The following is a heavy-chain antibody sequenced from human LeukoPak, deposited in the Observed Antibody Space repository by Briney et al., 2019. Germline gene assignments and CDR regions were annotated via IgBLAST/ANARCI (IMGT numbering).Heavy chain of an antibody. Sequence: GASVKVSCKASGGTFSDYAISWVRQAPGQGLEWMGGIIAMYGTPNYAQQLQGRVTITADISTSTAYMELSSLRSEDTAVYYCARDRKVVVAGTPHDYYYYMDVWGKGTTVTVSS. CDR2: IIAMYGTP. V-gene: IGHV1-69*06. D-gene: IGHD2-15*01. J-gene: IGHJ6*03. CDR1: GGTFSDYA. CDR3: ARDRKVVVAGTPHDYYYYMDV.